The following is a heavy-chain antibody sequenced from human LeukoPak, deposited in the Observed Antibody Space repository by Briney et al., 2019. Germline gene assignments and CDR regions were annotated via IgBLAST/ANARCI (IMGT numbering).Heavy chain of an antibody. CDR1: GYTFTGYY. J-gene: IGHJ4*02. CDR3: AREPGIAAAGTGY. CDR2: INPNSGGT. Sequence: ASVKVSCKASGYTFTGYYMHWVRQAPGQGLEWMGWINPNSGGTNYAQKFQGRVTMTRDTSISTAYMELSRLRSDDTAVYYCAREPGIAAAGTGYWGQGTLVTVSS. V-gene: IGHV1-2*02. D-gene: IGHD6-13*01.